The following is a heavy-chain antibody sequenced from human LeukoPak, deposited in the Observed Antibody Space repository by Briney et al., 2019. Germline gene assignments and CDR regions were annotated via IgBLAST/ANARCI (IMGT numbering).Heavy chain of an antibody. D-gene: IGHD3-10*01. CDR3: ARVTACYGSGISDY. V-gene: IGHV3-30*04. CDR1: GFTFSSYA. Sequence: GGSLRLSCAASGFTFSSYAMHWVRQDPGKGLEWVAVISYDGSNKYYADSVKGRFTISRDNAKNTLYLQMNSLRAEDTAVYYCARVTACYGSGISDYWGQGTLVTVSS. J-gene: IGHJ4*02. CDR2: ISYDGSNK.